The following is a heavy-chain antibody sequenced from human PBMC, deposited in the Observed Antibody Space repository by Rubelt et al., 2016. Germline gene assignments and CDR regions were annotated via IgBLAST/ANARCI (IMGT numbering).Heavy chain of an antibody. CDR3: ARDPRAGTTSFDY. J-gene: IGHJ4*02. D-gene: IGHD1-7*01. Sequence: QLQLQESGPGLVKPSETLSLTCPVSGGSISSSSYYWGWIRQPPGKGLEWIGSIYYSGSTYYNPSLKSRVTISVDTSKNQFSLKLSSVTAADTAVYYCARDPRAGTTSFDYWGQGTLVTVSS. CDR2: IYYSGST. CDR1: GGSISSSSYY. V-gene: IGHV4-39*07.